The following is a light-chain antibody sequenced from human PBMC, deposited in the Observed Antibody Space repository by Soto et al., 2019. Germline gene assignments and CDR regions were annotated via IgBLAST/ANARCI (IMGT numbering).Light chain of an antibody. CDR1: SGSVSTGYY. J-gene: IGLJ3*02. CDR3: VLYLGSGIWM. CDR2: STN. V-gene: IGLV8-61*01. Sequence: TVVTQESSFSVSPGGTVTLTCGLSSGSVSTGYYPSWYQLTPGQPPRTLIYSTNTRSSGVPDRFSGSILGNKAALTITGAQADDESDYFCVLYLGSGIWMFGGGTKLTV.